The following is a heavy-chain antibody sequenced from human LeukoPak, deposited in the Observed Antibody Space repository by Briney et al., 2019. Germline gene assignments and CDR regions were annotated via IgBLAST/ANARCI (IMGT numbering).Heavy chain of an antibody. CDR2: ISSTRSYI. D-gene: IGHD3-16*02. J-gene: IGHJ4*02. Sequence: HPGGSLRLSCAASGFTFRDYSLTGVRQSPGKGLEWVSSISSTRSYIYYADSLKGRFTISRDNAKNSLYLQMHSLRAGDTPVYYCARTVTAGSYRGGYYLDYWGQGALVTVSS. V-gene: IGHV3-21*01. CDR3: ARTVTAGSYRGGYYLDY. CDR1: GFTFRDYS.